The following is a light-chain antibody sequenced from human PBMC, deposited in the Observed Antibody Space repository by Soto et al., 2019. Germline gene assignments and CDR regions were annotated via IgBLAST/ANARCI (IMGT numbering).Light chain of an antibody. V-gene: IGKV1-39*01. CDR1: QYISSY. CDR2: AAS. J-gene: IGKJ1*01. Sequence: IHVTQTQSSVSASVGARVTITCRASQYISSYLNWYQQKPGKAPKLLIYAASSLQSGVPSRFSGSGSGTDFTLTIISLQPEDVTTYYCQQSYSSLWTFGQVTKVDIK. CDR3: QQSYSSLWT.